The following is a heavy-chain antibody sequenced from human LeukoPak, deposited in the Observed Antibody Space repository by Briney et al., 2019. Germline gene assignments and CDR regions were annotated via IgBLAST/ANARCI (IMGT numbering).Heavy chain of an antibody. CDR3: TRDGAVAGD. V-gene: IGHV3-48*04. CDR1: GLASSSNT. CDR2: ISPSSKTI. Sequence: GGPLRLSCEDSGLASSSNTMNWVRKAPGKGLEWVSCISPSSKTIQYADSVKGRFTISRDDAKNSLYLQMNSLRAEDTAVYYCTRDGAVAGDWGQGTLVTVSS. D-gene: IGHD6-19*01. J-gene: IGHJ4*02.